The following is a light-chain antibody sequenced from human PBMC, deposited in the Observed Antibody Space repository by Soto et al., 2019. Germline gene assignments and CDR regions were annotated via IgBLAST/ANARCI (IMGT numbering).Light chain of an antibody. CDR3: QQYGSSRT. V-gene: IGKV3-20*01. CDR1: ESVKDSQ. J-gene: IGKJ1*01. CDR2: AVS. Sequence: ESVLTQSPGTLSLSPGERATLSFRASESVKDSQLAWYQQKPGQAPRLLIYAVSSRATGIPDRFSGSGSGTDFTLTISRLEPEDFAVYYCQQYGSSRTFGQGTKVDIK.